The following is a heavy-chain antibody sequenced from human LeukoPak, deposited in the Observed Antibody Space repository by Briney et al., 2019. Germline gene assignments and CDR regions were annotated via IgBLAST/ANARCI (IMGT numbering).Heavy chain of an antibody. V-gene: IGHV4-34*01. CDR1: GGSFSGYY. CDR2: INHSGST. Sequence: SETLSLTCAVYGGSFSGYYWSWIRQPPGKGLEWIGEINHSGSTNYNPSLKSRVTISVDTSKNQFSLKLSSVTAADTAVYYCARGRGGYYDSSGYYSLDYWGQGTLVTVSS. D-gene: IGHD3-22*01. J-gene: IGHJ4*02. CDR3: ARGRGGYYDSSGYYSLDY.